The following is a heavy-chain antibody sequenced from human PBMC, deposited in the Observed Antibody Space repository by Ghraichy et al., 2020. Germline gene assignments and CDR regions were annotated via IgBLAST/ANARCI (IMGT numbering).Heavy chain of an antibody. V-gene: IGHV3-23*01. Sequence: GGSLRLSCAASGFTFSSYTMAWVRQAPGKGLEWVSTFGVSGVDTYYADSVKGRFAISRDNSRNALYLQMNSLRAEDTAIYYCAKALLLYSVYVDCWGQGTLVTVSS. CDR2: FGVSGVDT. CDR1: GFTFSSYT. J-gene: IGHJ4*01. D-gene: IGHD3-10*01. CDR3: AKALLLYSVYVDC.